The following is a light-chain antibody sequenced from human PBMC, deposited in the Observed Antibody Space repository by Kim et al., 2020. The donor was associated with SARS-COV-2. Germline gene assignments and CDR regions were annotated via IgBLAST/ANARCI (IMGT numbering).Light chain of an antibody. Sequence: SSSLGTRLTLTRQPIQDLSNVLLCSPHKPGKAPQLLISDASNLESGLPSMFSASGSGTDFTFTISRLQPEVIATYYSQLYDNLPYIFGQGTNLEI. CDR3: QLYDNLPYI. CDR2: DAS. J-gene: IGKJ2*01. CDR1: QDLSNV. V-gene: IGKV1-33*01.